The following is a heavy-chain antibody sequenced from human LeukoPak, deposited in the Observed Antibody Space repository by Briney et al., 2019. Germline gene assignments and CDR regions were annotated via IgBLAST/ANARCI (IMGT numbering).Heavy chain of an antibody. CDR3: ARDFGTTGWHTFDY. V-gene: IGHV6-1*01. CDR2: TYYRSKWYN. D-gene: IGHD6-19*01. J-gene: IGHJ4*02. CDR1: GDSVSSKNGA. Sequence: SQTLSLTCVVSGDSVSSKNGAWNWIRQSPSRGLEWLGRTYYRSKWYNDYAESMEGRMTISQDTSKNQCSLHLNSVTPDDTAVDYCARDFGTTGWHTFDYWGQGTLVTVSS.